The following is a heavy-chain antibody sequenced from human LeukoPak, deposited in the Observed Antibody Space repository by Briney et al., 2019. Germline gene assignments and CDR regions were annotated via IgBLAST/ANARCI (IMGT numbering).Heavy chain of an antibody. J-gene: IGHJ4*02. V-gene: IGHV1-2*02. CDR3: ARLVVAGSGNFYY. Sequence: ASVKVSCKASGYTFTGYYMHWVRQAPGQGLEWMGWINPNSGGTKTAQTFQGRVTMTRDTSISTAYMELSRLRSDDTAVYFWARLVVAGSGNFYYWGEGTLVTVSS. CDR1: GYTFTGYY. CDR2: INPNSGGT. D-gene: IGHD2-15*01.